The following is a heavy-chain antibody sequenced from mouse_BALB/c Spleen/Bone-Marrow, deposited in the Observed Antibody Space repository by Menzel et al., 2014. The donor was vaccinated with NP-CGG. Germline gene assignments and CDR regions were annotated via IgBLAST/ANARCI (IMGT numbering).Heavy chain of an antibody. D-gene: IGHD2-1*01. Sequence: VKLMESGAELVKPGASVKLSCKASGYTFTSYYMYWVKRRPGQGLEWIGEINPSNGGTNFNEKFKSKATLTVDKSSSTAYMQLSSLTSEDSAVYYCTRYGNYYFDYWGQGTTLTVSS. J-gene: IGHJ2*01. CDR1: GYTFTSYY. CDR3: TRYGNYYFDY. CDR2: INPSNGGT. V-gene: IGHV1S81*02.